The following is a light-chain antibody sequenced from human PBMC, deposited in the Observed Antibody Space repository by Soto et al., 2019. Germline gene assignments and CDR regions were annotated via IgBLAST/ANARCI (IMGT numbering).Light chain of an antibody. CDR1: QSVLSRSDNKNY. Sequence: DIVMTQFPDSLAVSLGERATINCKSSQSVLSRSDNKNYVAWHQQKPGQPPKLLIYWASTRESGVPDRFGGSGSGTDFTITISSLQAEDVAVYYCQKYQGLPLPFGGGTQVEI. V-gene: IGKV4-1*01. J-gene: IGKJ4*01. CDR2: WAS. CDR3: QKYQGLPLP.